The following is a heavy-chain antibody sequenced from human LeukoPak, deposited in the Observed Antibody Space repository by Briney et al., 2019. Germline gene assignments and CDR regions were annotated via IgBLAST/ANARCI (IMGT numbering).Heavy chain of an antibody. CDR3: AKGWAGNYREGVEY. J-gene: IGHJ4*02. CDR2: ISGNGGSA. CDR1: GFIFSTYA. D-gene: IGHD5-24*01. Sequence: PGGSLRLSCATSGFIFSTYAMIWVRQAPGKGLEWVSDISGNGGSAYYADSVKGRFIISRDNSKNTLYLQMNSLRADDTAIYYCAKGWAGNYREGVEYWGQGTLVTVSS. V-gene: IGHV3-23*01.